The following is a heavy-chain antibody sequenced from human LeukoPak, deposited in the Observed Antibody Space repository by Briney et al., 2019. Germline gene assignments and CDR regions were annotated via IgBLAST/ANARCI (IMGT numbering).Heavy chain of an antibody. CDR1: GGSISSGSYY. Sequence: SETLSLTCTVSGGSISSGSYYWSWIRQPAGKGLEWIGRIYTSGSTNYNPSLKSRVTIPVDTSKNQFSLKLSSVTAADTAVYYCARENIVVVPAASFSYNWFDPWGQGTLVTVSS. CDR2: IYTSGST. V-gene: IGHV4-61*02. D-gene: IGHD2-2*01. CDR3: ARENIVVVPAASFSYNWFDP. J-gene: IGHJ5*02.